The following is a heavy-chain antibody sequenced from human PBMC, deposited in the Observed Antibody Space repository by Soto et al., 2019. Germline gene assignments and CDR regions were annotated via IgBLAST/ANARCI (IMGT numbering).Heavy chain of an antibody. D-gene: IGHD2-8*02. CDR2: INYSGST. CDR3: ARDKITGLFDY. Sequence: PSETLSLTCTVSGGSISSYYWSWIRQPPGKGLEWIGYINYSGSTTYNPSLKSRVTISVDTSKNQFSLKLTSVTAADTAVYYCARDKITGLFDYWGQGTLVTVSS. CDR1: GGSISSYY. V-gene: IGHV4-59*12. J-gene: IGHJ4*02.